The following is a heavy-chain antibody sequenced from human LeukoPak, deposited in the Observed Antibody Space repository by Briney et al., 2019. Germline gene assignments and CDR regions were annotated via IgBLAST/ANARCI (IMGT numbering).Heavy chain of an antibody. Sequence: SETLSLTCAVYGGSFSGYYWSWIRQPPGKGLEWIGEINHSGSTNYNPSLKSRVTISVDTSKNQFSLKLSSVTAADTAVYYCARGWGVATNYFDYWGQGTLVTVSS. CDR2: INHSGST. CDR3: ARGWGVATNYFDY. D-gene: IGHD5-12*01. J-gene: IGHJ4*02. CDR1: GGSFSGYY. V-gene: IGHV4-34*01.